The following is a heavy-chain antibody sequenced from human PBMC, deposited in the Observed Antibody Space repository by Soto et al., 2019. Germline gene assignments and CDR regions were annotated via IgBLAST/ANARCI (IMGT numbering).Heavy chain of an antibody. Sequence: HPGGSLRLSCAASGFTVTSNYMSWVRQAPGKGLEWVSVIYTGGITYYADSVKGRFTISRDNSNNTLYLQMNSLRAEDTAVYYCAREGYYENYGMDVWGQGTTVTVSS. D-gene: IGHD3-22*01. V-gene: IGHV3-66*01. CDR2: IYTGGIT. CDR1: GFTVTSNY. J-gene: IGHJ6*02. CDR3: AREGYYENYGMDV.